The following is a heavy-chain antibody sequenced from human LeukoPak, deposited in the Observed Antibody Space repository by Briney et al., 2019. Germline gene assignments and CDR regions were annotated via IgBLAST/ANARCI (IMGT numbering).Heavy chain of an antibody. D-gene: IGHD2-2*02. V-gene: IGHV1-2*02. J-gene: IGHJ5*02. CDR2: INPNSGGT. Sequence: ASVKVSCKASGYTFTGYYMHWVRQAPGQGLAWMGWINPNSGGTNYAQKFQGRVTMTRDTSIGTAYMELSRLRSDDAAVYYCARVAHQYCSSTSCYTFWFDPWGQGTLVTVSS. CDR3: ARVAHQYCSSTSCYTFWFDP. CDR1: GYTFTGYY.